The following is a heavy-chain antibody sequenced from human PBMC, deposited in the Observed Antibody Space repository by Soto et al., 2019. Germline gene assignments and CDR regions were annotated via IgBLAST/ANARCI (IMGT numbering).Heavy chain of an antibody. J-gene: IGHJ4*02. CDR1: GGSFSGYY. V-gene: IGHV4-34*01. Sequence: SETLSLTCAVYGGSFSGYYWSWIRQPPGKGLEWIGEINHSGSTNYNPSLKSRVTISVDTSKNQFSLRLSSVTAADTAVYYCARGDYGGNWYWGQGTLVTVSS. CDR2: INHSGST. D-gene: IGHD4-17*01. CDR3: ARGDYGGNWY.